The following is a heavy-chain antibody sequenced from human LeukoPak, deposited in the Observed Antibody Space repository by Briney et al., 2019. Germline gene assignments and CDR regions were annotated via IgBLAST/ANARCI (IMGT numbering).Heavy chain of an antibody. CDR1: GFIFSSYS. D-gene: IGHD4-17*01. J-gene: IGHJ4*02. Sequence: GGSLRLSCAASGFIFSSYSMNWVRQAPGKGLEWVGRIKSKTDGGTTDYAAPVKGRFTISRDDSKNTLHLQMNSLKTEDTAVYYCTTDRVTTSPGYWGQGTLVTVSS. V-gene: IGHV3-15*07. CDR3: TTDRVTTSPGY. CDR2: IKSKTDGGTT.